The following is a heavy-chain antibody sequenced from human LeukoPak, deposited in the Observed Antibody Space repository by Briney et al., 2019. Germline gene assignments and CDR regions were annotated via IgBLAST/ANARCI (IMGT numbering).Heavy chain of an antibody. V-gene: IGHV5-51*01. J-gene: IGHJ3*01. CDR2: IYPGDSDT. D-gene: IGHD3-10*01. CDR3: ARQDGSGTYDAFDV. Sequence: GESLKISCKDSGYLFTSYWIAWVRQRPGKGLEWMGIIYPGDSDTRYSPSSQGQVTISADTSINTAYLHWSSLKASDTAIYYCARQDGSGTYDAFDVWGQGTMVTV. CDR1: GYLFTSYW.